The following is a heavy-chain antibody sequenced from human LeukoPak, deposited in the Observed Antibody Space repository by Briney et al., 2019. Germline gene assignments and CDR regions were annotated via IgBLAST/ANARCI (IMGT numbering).Heavy chain of an antibody. J-gene: IGHJ4*02. D-gene: IGHD6-19*01. CDR2: ISGSGGST. CDR3: AKDQGSGWYTFDY. CDR1: GFTFSSYG. Sequence: PGGSLRLSCAASGFTFSSYGMSWVRQAPGKGLEWVSAISGSGGSTYYADFVKGRFTISRDNSKNTLYLQMNSLRAEDTAVYYCAKDQGSGWYTFDYWGQGTLVTVSS. V-gene: IGHV3-23*01.